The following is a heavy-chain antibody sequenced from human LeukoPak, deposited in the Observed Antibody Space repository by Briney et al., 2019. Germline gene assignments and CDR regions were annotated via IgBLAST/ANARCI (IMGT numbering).Heavy chain of an antibody. V-gene: IGHV1-18*01. D-gene: IGHD3-22*01. CDR3: ARENYYDSSGYPTSDY. CDR2: ISAYNGNT. CDR1: GYTFTSYG. J-gene: IGHJ4*02. Sequence: ASVKVSCKASGYTFTSYGISWVRQAPGQGLEWMGWISAYNGNTNYAQKLQGRVTMTTDTSTSTAYMELRSLRSDDTAVYYCARENYYDSSGYPTSDYWGQGTLVTVSS.